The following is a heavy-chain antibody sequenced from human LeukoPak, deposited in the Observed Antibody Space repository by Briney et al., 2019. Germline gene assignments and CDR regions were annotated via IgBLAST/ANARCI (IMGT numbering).Heavy chain of an antibody. CDR1: GYTFTSYG. CDR2: ISAYNGNT. CDR3: ARTKLWFGESRIDWFDT. D-gene: IGHD3-10*01. J-gene: IGHJ5*02. V-gene: IGHV1-18*01. Sequence: ASVKVSCKASGYTFTSYGISWVRQAPGQGLECMGWISAYNGNTNYAQKLQGRVTMTTDTSTSTAYMELRSLRSDDTAVYYCARTKLWFGESRIDWFDTWGQGTLVTVSS.